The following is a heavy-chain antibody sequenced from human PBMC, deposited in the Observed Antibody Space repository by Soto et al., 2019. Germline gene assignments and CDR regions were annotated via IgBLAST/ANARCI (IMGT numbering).Heavy chain of an antibody. CDR3: ARVDWISFGGAILT. V-gene: IGHV4-4*02. CDR1: GGSITSSNW. J-gene: IGHJ4*02. D-gene: IGHD3-16*02. CDR2: IYYTGST. Sequence: QVQLQESGPGLVKPSGTLSLTCAVSGGSITSSNWWSWVRQSPGKGLEWLGEIYYTGSTNYNPSLKSRLTITLDNPKNQFSLKLTSMTAADTALYYWARVDWISFGGAILTWGQGTRVTVSS.